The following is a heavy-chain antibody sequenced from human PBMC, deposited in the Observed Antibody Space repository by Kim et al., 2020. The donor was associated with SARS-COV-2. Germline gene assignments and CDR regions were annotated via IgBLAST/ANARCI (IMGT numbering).Heavy chain of an antibody. V-gene: IGHV4-4*07. Sequence: SLKSRVTMSVDTSKNQFSLKLSSVTAADTAVYYCARKTYYDFWSGYAFDIWGQGTMVTVSS. D-gene: IGHD3-3*01. CDR3: ARKTYYDFWSGYAFDI. J-gene: IGHJ3*02.